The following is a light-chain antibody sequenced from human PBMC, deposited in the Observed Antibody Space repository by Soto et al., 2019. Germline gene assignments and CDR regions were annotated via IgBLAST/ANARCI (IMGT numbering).Light chain of an antibody. Sequence: DIQMTQSPSSQSASVGDRVTITCRASQSINSYLNWYQQKPGKAPKLLIYAASSLQSGVPSRFSGSGSETDFTLTITSLQPDDFATYYCQQSFSTPRTFGQGTREEI. CDR1: QSINSY. CDR2: AAS. J-gene: IGKJ1*01. CDR3: QQSFSTPRT. V-gene: IGKV1-39*01.